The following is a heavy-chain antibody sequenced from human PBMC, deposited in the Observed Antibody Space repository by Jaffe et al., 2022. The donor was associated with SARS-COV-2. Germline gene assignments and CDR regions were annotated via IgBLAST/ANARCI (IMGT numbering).Heavy chain of an antibody. D-gene: IGHD3-10*01. Sequence: QVQLVESGGGVVQPGRSLRLSCAASGFTFSSYAMHWVRQAPGKGLEWVAVISYDGSNKYYADSVKGRFTISRDNSKNTLYLQMNSLRAEDTAVYYCARARNVIIGEFDYWGQGTLVTVSS. CDR1: GFTFSSYA. V-gene: IGHV3-30*04. CDR2: ISYDGSNK. J-gene: IGHJ4*02. CDR3: ARARNVIIGEFDY.